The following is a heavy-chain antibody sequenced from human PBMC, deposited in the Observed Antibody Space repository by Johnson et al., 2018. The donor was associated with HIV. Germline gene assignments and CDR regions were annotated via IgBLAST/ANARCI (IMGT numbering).Heavy chain of an antibody. D-gene: IGHD3-22*01. V-gene: IGHV3-7*01. Sequence: VQLVESGGGLVQPGGSLRLSCAASGFTFSSYWMSWVRQAPGKGLEWVANIKQDGSEKYYVDSVKGRFTISRDNSKNTLYLQMNSLRAEDTAVYYCAKIRITMIVVVEGVDAFDIWGKGTMVTVSS. CDR3: AKIRITMIVVVEGVDAFDI. CDR2: IKQDGSEK. J-gene: IGHJ3*02. CDR1: GFTFSSYW.